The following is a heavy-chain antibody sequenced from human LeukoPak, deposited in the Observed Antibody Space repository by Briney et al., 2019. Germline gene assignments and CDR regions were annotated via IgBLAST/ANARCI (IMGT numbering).Heavy chain of an antibody. J-gene: IGHJ4*02. V-gene: IGHV1-2*02. Sequence: GASVKVSCKASGYTLTGYYMHWVRQAPGQGLEWMGWINPNSGGTNYAQKFQGRVTMTRDTSISTAYMELSRLRSDDTAVYYCARARHPVVHFDYWGQGTLVTVSS. CDR3: ARARHPVVHFDY. CDR2: INPNSGGT. D-gene: IGHD6-6*01. CDR1: GYTLTGYY.